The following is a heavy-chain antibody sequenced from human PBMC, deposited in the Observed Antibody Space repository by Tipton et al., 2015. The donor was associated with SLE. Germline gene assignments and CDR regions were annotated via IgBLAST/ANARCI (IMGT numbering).Heavy chain of an antibody. CDR3: ARRAGIWLQSDYFDY. J-gene: IGHJ4*02. D-gene: IGHD5-24*01. CDR2: IRYDGSNK. V-gene: IGHV3-30*02. Sequence: SLRLSCAASGFTFSSYVMHWVRQAPGKGLEWVAFIRYDGSNKYYADSVKGRFTISRDNSKNTLYLQMNSLRAEDTAVYYCARRAGIWLQSDYFDYWGQGTLVTVSS. CDR1: GFTFSSYV.